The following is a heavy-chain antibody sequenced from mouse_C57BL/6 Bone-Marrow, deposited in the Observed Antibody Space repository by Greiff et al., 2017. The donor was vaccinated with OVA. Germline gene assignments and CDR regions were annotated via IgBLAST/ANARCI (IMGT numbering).Heavy chain of an antibody. CDR2: IYPRSGNT. CDR3: SRSYDYYWYVDV. V-gene: IGHV1-81*01. CDR1: GYTFTSYG. D-gene: IGHD2-4*01. Sequence: VQLQQSGAELVRPGASVKLSCKASGYTFTSYGIRWVKQRTGQGLEWIGEIYPRSGNTYYNEKLKGKATLTADKSSSTADMELRSLTSEDSAVYFCSRSYDYYWYVDVWGTGTTVTVSS. J-gene: IGHJ1*03.